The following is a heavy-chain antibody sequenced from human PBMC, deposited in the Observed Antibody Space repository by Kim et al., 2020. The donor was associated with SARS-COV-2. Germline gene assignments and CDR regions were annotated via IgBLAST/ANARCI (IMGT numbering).Heavy chain of an antibody. CDR2: ISYDGINK. Sequence: GGSLRLSCVASGFTFDNYAMHWVRQAPGKGLEWVAIISYDGINKYYADSVKGRFTISRDNSKNTLFVQMSSLRAEDTAVYYCAKTSLTWWNYVRKSDALDIWGQGTMVTVSS. CDR3: AKTSLTWWNYVRKSDALDI. V-gene: IGHV3-30*18. CDR1: GFTFDNYA. D-gene: IGHD1-7*01. J-gene: IGHJ3*02.